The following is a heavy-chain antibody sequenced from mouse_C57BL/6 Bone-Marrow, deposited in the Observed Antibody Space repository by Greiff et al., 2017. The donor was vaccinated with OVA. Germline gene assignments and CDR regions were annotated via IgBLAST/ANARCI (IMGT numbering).Heavy chain of an antibody. V-gene: IGHV5-6*01. J-gene: IGHJ1*03. Sequence: EVHLVESGGDLVKPGGSLKLSCAASGFTFSSYGMSWVRQTPDKRLEWVATISSGGSYTYSPDSVKGRFTISRDNSKNTLYLQMSSLKAEDTAMYYCARHGGYVRYFDVWGTGTTVTVSS. CDR3: ARHGGYVRYFDV. CDR2: ISSGGSYT. D-gene: IGHD2-2*01. CDR1: GFTFSSYG.